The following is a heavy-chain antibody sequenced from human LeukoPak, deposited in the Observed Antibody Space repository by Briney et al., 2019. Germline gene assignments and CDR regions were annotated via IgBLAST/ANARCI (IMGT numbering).Heavy chain of an antibody. CDR1: GGSISSYY. CDR2: IYYSGST. CDR3: ARLQPGTPKYDSSGYYFDH. V-gene: IGHV4-59*01. D-gene: IGHD3-22*01. Sequence: PSETLSLTCTVSGGSISSYYWSWIRQPPGKGLEWIGYIYYSGSTNYNPSLKSRVTISVDTSKNQFSLKLSSVTAADTAVYYCARLQPGTPKYDSSGYYFDHWGQGTLVTVSS. J-gene: IGHJ4*02.